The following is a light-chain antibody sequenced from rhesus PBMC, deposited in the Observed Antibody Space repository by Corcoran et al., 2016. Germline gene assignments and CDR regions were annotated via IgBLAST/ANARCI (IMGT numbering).Light chain of an antibody. J-gene: IGKJ1*01. V-gene: IGKV1-22*01. CDR3: LQYSSSPWT. CDR1: QSISSW. CDR2: KAS. Sequence: DIQMTQSPSSLSASVGDTVTITCRASQSISSWLDWYQQKPGKAPKLLIEKASSLQSGVPSRFSGSGSGTDFTLTISSLQPEDFATYYCLQYSSSPWTFGQGTKVEIK.